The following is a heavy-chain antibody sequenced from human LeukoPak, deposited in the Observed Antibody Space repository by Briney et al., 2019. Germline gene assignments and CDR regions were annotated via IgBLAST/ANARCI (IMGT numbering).Heavy chain of an antibody. J-gene: IGHJ4*02. V-gene: IGHV3-30*03. D-gene: IGHD1-26*01. Sequence: GGSLRLSCEASGFTFSGYGMHWVRQAPGKGLEWVATTSYDESEKFYEDSVKGRFAISRDNSKNTLYLQMNSLRTEDTAVYYCARDRGSYYFDYWGQGTLVTVSS. CDR3: ARDRGSYYFDY. CDR2: TSYDESEK. CDR1: GFTFSGYG.